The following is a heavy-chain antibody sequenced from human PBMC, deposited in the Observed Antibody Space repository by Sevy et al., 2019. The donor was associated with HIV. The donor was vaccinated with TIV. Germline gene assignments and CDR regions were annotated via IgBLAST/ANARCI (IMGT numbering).Heavy chain of an antibody. Sequence: SETLSLTCTVSGGSINSDHWNWIRQPPGKGLEWIWYVYYIGGTNYHPSLKNRITISVDRTKNQFTIKLTSVTAADTAVYYCARRNDFAIWGQGTMVTVSS. CDR1: GGSINSDH. V-gene: IGHV4-59*08. CDR3: ARRNDFAI. J-gene: IGHJ3*02. CDR2: VYYIGGT.